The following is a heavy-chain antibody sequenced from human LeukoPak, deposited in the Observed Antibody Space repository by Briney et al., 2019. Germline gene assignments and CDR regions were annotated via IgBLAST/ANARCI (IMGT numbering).Heavy chain of an antibody. CDR3: ATLTTVRDY. Sequence: GRSLRPSCAASGFTFSSYAMRWVRQAPGKGLEWVAVISYDGSNKYYADSVKGRFTISRDNSKNTLYLQMNSLRAEDTAVYYCATLTTVRDYWGQGTLVTVSS. D-gene: IGHD4-17*01. CDR2: ISYDGSNK. J-gene: IGHJ4*02. CDR1: GFTFSSYA. V-gene: IGHV3-30-3*01.